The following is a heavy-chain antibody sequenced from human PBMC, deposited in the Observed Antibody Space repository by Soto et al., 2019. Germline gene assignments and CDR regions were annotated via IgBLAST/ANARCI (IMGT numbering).Heavy chain of an antibody. V-gene: IGHV3-30-3*01. D-gene: IGHD2-2*01. CDR2: ISYDGSNK. Sequence: GGSLRLSCAASGFTFSSYAMHWVRQAPGKGLEWVAVISYDGSNKYYADSVKGRFTISRDNSKNTLYLQMNSLRAEDTAVYYCARAYPVGYCSSTSCYQIDYWGQGTLVTVSS. CDR1: GFTFSSYA. CDR3: ARAYPVGYCSSTSCYQIDY. J-gene: IGHJ4*02.